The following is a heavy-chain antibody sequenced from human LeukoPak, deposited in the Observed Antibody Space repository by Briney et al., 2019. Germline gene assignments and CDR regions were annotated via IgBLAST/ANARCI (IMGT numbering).Heavy chain of an antibody. Sequence: GRPLRLSCAASGFTFSSDGMHWVRQAPGKGLEWVAVVWSDGNNKFYGDAVKGRFTISRDNSKSTLYLQMNSLRAEDTAVYYCAREFSSGYQDYWGQGTLVTVSS. CDR1: GFTFSSDG. V-gene: IGHV3-33*01. D-gene: IGHD5-12*01. CDR2: VWSDGNNK. CDR3: AREFSSGYQDY. J-gene: IGHJ4*02.